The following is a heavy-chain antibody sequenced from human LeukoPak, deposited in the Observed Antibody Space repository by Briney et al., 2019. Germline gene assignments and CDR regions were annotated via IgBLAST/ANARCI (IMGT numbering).Heavy chain of an antibody. V-gene: IGHV1-2*02. D-gene: IGHD3-10*01. CDR3: AREGYYGSGSYYNRDTDFDY. CDR1: GYTFTGYY. CDR2: INPNSGGT. Sequence: ASVKVSCKASGYTFTGYYMHWVRQAPGQGLEWMGWINPNSGGTNYAQKFQGRVTMTRDTSISTAYMELGRLRSDDTAVYYCAREGYYGSGSYYNRDTDFDYWGQGTLVTVSS. J-gene: IGHJ4*02.